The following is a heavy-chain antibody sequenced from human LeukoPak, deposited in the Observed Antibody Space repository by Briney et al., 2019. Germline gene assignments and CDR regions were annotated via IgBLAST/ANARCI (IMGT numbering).Heavy chain of an antibody. J-gene: IGHJ4*02. CDR3: AKDRRETDMFTDGDFNS. CDR2: LSGRGDSK. V-gene: IGHV3-23*01. CDR1: GFTFSNHD. Sequence: GGSLRLTCAASGFTFSNHDMSWVRQSPGKGLEWVSGLSGRGDSKYYSDAVNGRFSISRDNSSNTLCLQLNRLRPEDTAVYFCAKDRRETDMFTDGDFNSWGKGPLVTVSS. D-gene: IGHD3-10*02.